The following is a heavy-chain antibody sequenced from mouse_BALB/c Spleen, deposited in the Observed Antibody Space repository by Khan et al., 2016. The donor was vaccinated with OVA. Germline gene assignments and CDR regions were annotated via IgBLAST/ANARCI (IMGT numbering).Heavy chain of an antibody. CDR2: VSTGGGYT. CDR1: GFNFSTYG. Sequence: EVQLVESGGDLVKPGGSLKLSCAASGFNFSTYGMSWVRQTPDKRLEWVATVSTGGGYTYYPDSVKGRFTISRDNATNTLYLQMSGLKSEDTAMFYCTRLAYYYDSEGFAYWGQGTMVTVSA. V-gene: IGHV5-6*01. J-gene: IGHJ3*01. CDR3: TRLAYYYDSEGFAY. D-gene: IGHD1-1*01.